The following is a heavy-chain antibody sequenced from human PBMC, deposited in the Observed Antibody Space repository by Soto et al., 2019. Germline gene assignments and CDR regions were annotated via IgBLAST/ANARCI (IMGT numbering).Heavy chain of an antibody. J-gene: IGHJ4*02. CDR1: GGSIISGY. Sequence: SETLSLTCTVSGGSIISGYWSWIRQPPGKGLEWIGYISYSGNTNYNPSLKSRVTMSVDTPKNQFSLRLSSVTTTDTAVYYCAGLRGYAGSPIDYWGQGTLVTVSS. V-gene: IGHV4-59*01. CDR3: AGLRGYAGSPIDY. D-gene: IGHD2-15*01. CDR2: ISYSGNT.